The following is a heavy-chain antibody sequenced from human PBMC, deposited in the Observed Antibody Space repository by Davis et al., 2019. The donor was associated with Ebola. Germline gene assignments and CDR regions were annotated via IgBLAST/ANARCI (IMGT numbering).Heavy chain of an antibody. Sequence: SVKVSCKASGGTFSSYAISWVRQAPGQGLEWMGGIIPILAIANYAQKLQGRVTMTTDTSTSTAYMELRSLRSDDTAVYYCATAVYSSSFRADYMDVWGKGTTVTVSS. CDR1: GGTFSSYA. D-gene: IGHD6-13*01. J-gene: IGHJ6*03. CDR3: ATAVYSSSFRADYMDV. CDR2: IIPILAIA. V-gene: IGHV1-69*10.